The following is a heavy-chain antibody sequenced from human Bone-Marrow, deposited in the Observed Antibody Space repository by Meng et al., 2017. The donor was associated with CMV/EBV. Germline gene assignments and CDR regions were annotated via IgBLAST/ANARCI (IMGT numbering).Heavy chain of an antibody. Sequence: EASGYTFTSRYIHWVRQAPGQGLEWMGILHPTGGSTSFAQKFQGRVTMTRDTSTSTVYMELNSLTSEDTAVYYCARDRGSGPYYFDLWGQGTLVTVSS. CDR1: GYTFTSRY. CDR3: ARDRGSGPYYFDL. J-gene: IGHJ4*02. CDR2: LHPTGGST. D-gene: IGHD6-19*01. V-gene: IGHV1-46*01.